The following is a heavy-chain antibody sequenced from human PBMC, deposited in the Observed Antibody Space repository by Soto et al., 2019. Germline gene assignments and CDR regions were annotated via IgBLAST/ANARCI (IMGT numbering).Heavy chain of an antibody. CDR2: ISGSGGST. D-gene: IGHD3-3*01. J-gene: IGHJ4*02. Sequence: EVQLLESGGGLVQPGGSLRLSCAASGFTFSSYAMSWVRQAPGKGLEWVSAISGSGGSTYYADSVKGRFTISRDNSKNTLYLQMNSLRAEDTAVYYCAKPRVQYYDFWSGATDFDYWGQGTLVTVSS. CDR1: GFTFSSYA. V-gene: IGHV3-23*01. CDR3: AKPRVQYYDFWSGATDFDY.